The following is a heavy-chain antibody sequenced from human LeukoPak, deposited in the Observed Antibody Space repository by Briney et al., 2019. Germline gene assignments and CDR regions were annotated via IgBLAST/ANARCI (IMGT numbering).Heavy chain of an antibody. D-gene: IGHD3-10*01. V-gene: IGHV4-59*08. Sequence: SETLSLTCSVSGGSISDYYWTWIRQPPGRGLEWIGYIYYSGSTNYNPSLKSRVTISVDTSKNQFSLRLSSVTAADTAVYYCARGYYYGSGSFQGPLAGWGQGALVTVSS. J-gene: IGHJ4*02. CDR3: ARGYYYGSGSFQGPLAG. CDR1: GGSISDYY. CDR2: IYYSGST.